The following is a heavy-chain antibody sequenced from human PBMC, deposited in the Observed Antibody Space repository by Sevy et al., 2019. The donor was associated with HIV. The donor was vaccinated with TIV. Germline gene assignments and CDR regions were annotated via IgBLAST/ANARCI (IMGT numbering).Heavy chain of an antibody. D-gene: IGHD5-12*01. CDR1: GFTFSSYA. J-gene: IGHJ6*02. CDR3: AREGGWLQFGYGMDV. CDR2: ISYDGSNK. V-gene: IGHV3-30-3*01. Sequence: GGSLRLSCAASGFTFSSYAMHWVRQAPGKGLEWVAVISYDGSNKYYADSVKGRFTISRDNSKNTLYLQMNSLRAEDKAVYYCAREGGWLQFGYGMDVWGQGTTVTVSS.